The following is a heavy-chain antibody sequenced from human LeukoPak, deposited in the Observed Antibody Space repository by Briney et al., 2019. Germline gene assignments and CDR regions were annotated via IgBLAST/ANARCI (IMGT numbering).Heavy chain of an antibody. Sequence: SETLSLTCSVSGDSISGFYWNWIRQSPEKGLEWIAVTHYSGTTNYNPSLKSRVTISIDTSRQQFFLKLSSVTAADTAVYYCARGQYYYGYKVNWYDPWGQGTLVTVSS. V-gene: IGHV4-59*12. J-gene: IGHJ5*02. CDR2: THYSGTT. CDR1: GDSISGFY. D-gene: IGHD3-10*01. CDR3: ARGQYYYGYKVNWYDP.